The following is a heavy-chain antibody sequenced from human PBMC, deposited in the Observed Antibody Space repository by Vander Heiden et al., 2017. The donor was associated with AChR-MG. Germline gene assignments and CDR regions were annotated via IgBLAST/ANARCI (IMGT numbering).Heavy chain of an antibody. CDR3: ARDLNGDLPGDQDYWYFDL. V-gene: IGHV6-1*01. D-gene: IGHD7-27*01. CDR1: GDSVSSNSAA. Sequence: QVQLQQSGPGLVKPSQTLSLTCAISGDSVSSNSAAWNWIRQSPSIGLEWLGRTYYRSKWYNDYAVSVKSRITINPDTSKNQFSLQLNSVTPEDTAVYYCARDLNGDLPGDQDYWYFDLWGRGTLVTVSS. J-gene: IGHJ2*01. CDR2: TYYRSKWYN.